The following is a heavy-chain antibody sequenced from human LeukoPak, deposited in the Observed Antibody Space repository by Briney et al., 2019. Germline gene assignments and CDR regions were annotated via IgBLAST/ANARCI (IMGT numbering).Heavy chain of an antibody. CDR2: ISGSGGST. V-gene: IGHV3-23*01. Sequence: GGSLRLSCAASGFTFSSYGMSWVRQAPGKGLEWVSAISGSGGSTYYADSVKGRFTISRDNSKNTLYLQMNSLRAEDTAVYYCAKGTGYYIGNYYYYYMDVWGKGTTVTISS. J-gene: IGHJ6*03. D-gene: IGHD3/OR15-3a*01. CDR1: GFTFSSYG. CDR3: AKGTGYYIGNYYYYYMDV.